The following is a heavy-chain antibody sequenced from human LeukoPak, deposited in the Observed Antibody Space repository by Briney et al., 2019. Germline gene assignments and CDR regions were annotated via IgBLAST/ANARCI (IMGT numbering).Heavy chain of an antibody. CDR2: IYYSGST. CDR1: GGSTSSHY. V-gene: IGHV4-59*11. J-gene: IGHJ5*02. D-gene: IGHD1-1*01. CDR3: ARGRRLSSNDDFDP. Sequence: SETLSLTCTVSGGSTSSHYWSWIRQPPGKGLEWIGYIYYSGSTYYNPSLKSRVTISVDTSKNQFSLKLSSVTAADTAVYYCARGRRLSSNDDFDPWGQGTLVTVSS.